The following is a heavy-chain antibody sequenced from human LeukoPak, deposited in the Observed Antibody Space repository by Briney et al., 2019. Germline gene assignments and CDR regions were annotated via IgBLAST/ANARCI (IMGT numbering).Heavy chain of an antibody. CDR3: AKGPRTTVTTTLDY. CDR2: ISWNSGSI. D-gene: IGHD4-17*01. Sequence: PGGSLRLSCAASGFTFSSYAMGWVRQAPGKGLEWVSGISWNSGSIGYADSVKGRFTISRDNAKNSLYLQMNSPRAEDTALYYCAKGPRTTVTTTLDYWGQGTLVTVSS. CDR1: GFTFSSYA. V-gene: IGHV3-9*01. J-gene: IGHJ4*02.